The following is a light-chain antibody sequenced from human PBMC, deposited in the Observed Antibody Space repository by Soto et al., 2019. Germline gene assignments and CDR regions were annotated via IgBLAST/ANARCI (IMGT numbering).Light chain of an antibody. J-gene: IGKJ1*01. CDR2: KAS. CDR3: QQYNTYWT. V-gene: IGKV1-5*03. Sequence: DIQMTQSPSTLSASVGDRVTITCRARQSISPWLAWYQQKAGKAPKLLIYKASIIVSGVPSRFSGSGSGTEFTLTISSLQPDDFATYYCQQYNTYWTFGQGTKVEIK. CDR1: QSISPW.